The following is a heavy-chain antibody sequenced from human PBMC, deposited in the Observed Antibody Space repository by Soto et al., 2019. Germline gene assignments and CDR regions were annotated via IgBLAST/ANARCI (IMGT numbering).Heavy chain of an antibody. Sequence: GGSLRLSCAASGINFSDYYMSWIRQTPGKGLEWVSYISSSGSTIYYADSVKGRFTISRDNSKNSLFLQMNSLRGDDMAVYYCTGEVASGYWGQGTLVTVSS. D-gene: IGHD2-8*02. CDR3: TGEVASGY. CDR1: GINFSDYY. J-gene: IGHJ4*02. V-gene: IGHV3-11*04. CDR2: ISSSGSTI.